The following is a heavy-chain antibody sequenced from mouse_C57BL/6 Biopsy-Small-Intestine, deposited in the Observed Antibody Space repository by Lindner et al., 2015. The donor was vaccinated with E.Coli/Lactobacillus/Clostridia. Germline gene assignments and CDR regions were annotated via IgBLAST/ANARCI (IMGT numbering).Heavy chain of an antibody. CDR3: AKSPELGRNY. D-gene: IGHD4-1*01. CDR2: ILPGGGST. Sequence: VQLQESGAELMKPGASVKLSCKATGYTFTGAWIEWVKQRPGHGLEWIGEILPGGGSTNYNEKFKGKATFTADTPSNTAYMQLSSLTTEDSAIYYCAKSPELGRNYWGQGTTLTVSS. V-gene: IGHV1-9*01. J-gene: IGHJ2*01. CDR1: GYTFTGAW.